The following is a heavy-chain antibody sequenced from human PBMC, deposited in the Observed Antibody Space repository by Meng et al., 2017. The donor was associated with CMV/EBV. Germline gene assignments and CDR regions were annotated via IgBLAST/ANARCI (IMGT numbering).Heavy chain of an antibody. CDR1: GGSFSGHY. V-gene: IGHV4-34*01. D-gene: IGHD2-15*01. CDR2: INHSGST. J-gene: IGHJ4*02. CDR3: TSSLTYPDY. Sequence: QVQSHQWGAGLLKPSETLSLPCAVYGGSFSGHYWSWIRQPPGKGLEWIGEINHSGSTNYNPSLKSRVTISVDTSKNQFSLKLSSVTAADTAVYYCTSSLTYPDYWGQGTLVTVSS.